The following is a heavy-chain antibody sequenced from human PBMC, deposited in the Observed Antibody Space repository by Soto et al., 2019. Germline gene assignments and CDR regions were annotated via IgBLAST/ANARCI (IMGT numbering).Heavy chain of an antibody. Sequence: SETLSLTCTVSGGSISSGGYYWSWIRQHPGKGLEWIGYIYYSGSTYYNPSLKSRVTISVDTSKNQFSLKLSSVTAADTAVYYCARDDRYSYGFYGMDVWGQGTTVTVSS. J-gene: IGHJ6*02. CDR1: GGSISSGGYY. D-gene: IGHD5-18*01. CDR3: ARDDRYSYGFYGMDV. CDR2: IYYSGST. V-gene: IGHV4-31*03.